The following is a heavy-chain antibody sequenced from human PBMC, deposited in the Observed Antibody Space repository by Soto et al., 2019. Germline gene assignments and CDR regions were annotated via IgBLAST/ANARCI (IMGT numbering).Heavy chain of an antibody. CDR2: SSIEKGDT. V-gene: IGHV1-18*01. J-gene: IGHJ2*01. CDR1: GYSFDTFG. D-gene: IGHD2-15*01. CDR3: ARCYFSVGSCFTCWHFDL. Sequence: QVQVVQSGAEVKKPGASVKVACKASGYSFDTFGMSWVRQAPGQGLGWMGWSSIEKGDTNSAQKFQDSVTMTTDTSTSTAYMERRSLTSDDTAVYYCARCYFSVGSCFTCWHFDLWGRGTLVTVSS.